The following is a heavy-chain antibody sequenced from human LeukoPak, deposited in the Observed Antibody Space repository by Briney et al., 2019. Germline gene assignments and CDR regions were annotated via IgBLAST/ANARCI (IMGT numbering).Heavy chain of an antibody. CDR1: GYTFTSYY. J-gene: IGHJ6*02. Sequence: ASVKVSCKASGYTFTSYYMHWVRQAPGQGLEWMGIINPSGGSTSYAQKFQGRVTMTRDTSTSTVYMELSSLRSEDTAVYYCARDGVLRYFDWLSDPFYYYYGMDVWGQGTTVTVSS. CDR2: INPSGGST. V-gene: IGHV1-46*01. D-gene: IGHD3-9*01. CDR3: ARDGVLRYFDWLSDPFYYYYGMDV.